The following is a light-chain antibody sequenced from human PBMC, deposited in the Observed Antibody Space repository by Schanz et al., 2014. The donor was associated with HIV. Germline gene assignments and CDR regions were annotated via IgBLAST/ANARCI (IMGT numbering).Light chain of an antibody. CDR1: SSNIGTYN. CDR3: AAWDDSLNGPV. Sequence: QSVLTQPPSTSGTPGQRVAISCSGSSSNIGTYNVNWYQQLPGTAPRLLIRNNDVRPSGVPDRFSGSKSGTSASLVISALQSEDEADYYCAAWDDSLNGPVFGGGTKLTVL. J-gene: IGLJ2*01. V-gene: IGLV1-44*01. CDR2: NND.